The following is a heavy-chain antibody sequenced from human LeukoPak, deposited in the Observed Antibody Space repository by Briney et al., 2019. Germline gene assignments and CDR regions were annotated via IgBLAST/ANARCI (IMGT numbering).Heavy chain of an antibody. V-gene: IGHV3-33*01. CDR2: IWYDGSNK. CDR1: GFTFSSYG. J-gene: IGHJ6*03. Sequence: GRSLRLSCAASGFTFSSYGMHWVRQAPGKGLEWVAVIWYDGSNKYYADSVKGRFTISRDNSKNTLYLQMNSLRAEDTAVYYCARDRTSGSYYGTDYMDVWGKGTTVTVSS. D-gene: IGHD1-26*01. CDR3: ARDRTSGSYYGTDYMDV.